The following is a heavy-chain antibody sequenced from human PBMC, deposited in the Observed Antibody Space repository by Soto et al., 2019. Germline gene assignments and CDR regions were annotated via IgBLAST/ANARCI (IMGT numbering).Heavy chain of an antibody. CDR1: GFSLSTSGVG. Sequence: QITLKESGPTLVKPTQTLTLTCTFSGFSLSTSGVGVGWIRQPPGKALEWLELIYWDDDKRYSPSLKSRLTITKDTSKNQVVLTMTNMDPVDTATYYCAHSQPSYSSPSYYFDYWGQGTLVTVSS. V-gene: IGHV2-5*02. D-gene: IGHD6-6*01. CDR3: AHSQPSYSSPSYYFDY. J-gene: IGHJ4*02. CDR2: IYWDDDK.